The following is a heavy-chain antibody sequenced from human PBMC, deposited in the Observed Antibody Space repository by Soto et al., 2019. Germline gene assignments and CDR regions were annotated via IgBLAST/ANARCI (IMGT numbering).Heavy chain of an antibody. J-gene: IGHJ4*02. CDR3: VYFYTPR. CDR2: ISTDGSTT. D-gene: IGHD3-16*01. Sequence: PGGSLRLSCAASGFTFDDYAMHWVRQAPGKGLEWVSGISTDGSTTNYADSVKGRFTISRDNAKNTVYLQMNSLRAEDTAVYYCVYFYTPRWGQGNLVTVSS. CDR1: GFTFDDYA. V-gene: IGHV3-74*01.